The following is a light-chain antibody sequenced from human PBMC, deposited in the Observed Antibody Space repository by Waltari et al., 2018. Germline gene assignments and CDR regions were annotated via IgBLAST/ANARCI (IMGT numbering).Light chain of an antibody. J-gene: IGKJ1*01. V-gene: IGKV3-15*01. CDR1: QGISNN. CDR2: GAS. CDR3: QQYKSYKT. Sequence: EIELTQSPATLSASPGERVTLPCRASQGISNNLVWYQHKPGQSPRLLIYGASARATGVPERFSGSGYRTEFTLTISSLQSEDFATYYCQQYKSYKTFGQGTRVEIK.